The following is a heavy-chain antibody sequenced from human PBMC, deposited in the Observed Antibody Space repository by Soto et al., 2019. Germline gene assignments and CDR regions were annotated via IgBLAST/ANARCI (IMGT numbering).Heavy chain of an antibody. Sequence: QVQLQESGPGLVKPSQTLSLTCTVSGGSIRSGGYYWTWIRQHPGKGLEWIGYIYYTGSTYYNPSLKSRVTISVDTSKNQFSLKPSSVTAADTAVYYCARASLGYCSSTSCRSNWFDPWGQGTLVTVSS. D-gene: IGHD2-2*01. J-gene: IGHJ5*02. CDR2: IYYTGST. V-gene: IGHV4-31*03. CDR3: ARASLGYCSSTSCRSNWFDP. CDR1: GGSIRSGGYY.